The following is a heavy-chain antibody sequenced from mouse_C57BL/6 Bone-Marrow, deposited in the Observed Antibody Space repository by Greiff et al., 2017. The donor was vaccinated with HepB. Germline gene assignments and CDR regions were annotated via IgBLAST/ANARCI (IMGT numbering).Heavy chain of an antibody. Sequence: EVKLMESGGGLVKPGGSLKLSCAASGITFSDYGMHWVRQAPEKGLEWVAYISSGSSTIYYADTVKGRFTISRDNAKNTLFLQMTSLRSEDTAMYYCARKRNGNFYWYFDVWGTGTTVTVSS. V-gene: IGHV5-17*01. D-gene: IGHD2-1*01. CDR3: ARKRNGNFYWYFDV. J-gene: IGHJ1*03. CDR1: GITFSDYG. CDR2: ISSGSSTI.